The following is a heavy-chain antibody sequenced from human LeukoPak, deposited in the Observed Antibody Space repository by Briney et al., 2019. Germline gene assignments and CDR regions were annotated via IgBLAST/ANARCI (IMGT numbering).Heavy chain of an antibody. CDR1: GYTFTSYG. CDR3: ARFWVSKSAYIGYTVAVAGTEDYFDY. V-gene: IGHV1-18*01. Sequence: VASVKVSCKASGYTFTSYGISWVRQAPGQGLEWMGWISAYNGNTNYAQKLQGRVTMTTDTSTSTAYMELRSLRSDDTAVYYCARFWVSKSAYIGYTVAVAGTEDYFDYWGQGTLVTVSS. CDR2: ISAYNGNT. J-gene: IGHJ4*02. D-gene: IGHD6-19*01.